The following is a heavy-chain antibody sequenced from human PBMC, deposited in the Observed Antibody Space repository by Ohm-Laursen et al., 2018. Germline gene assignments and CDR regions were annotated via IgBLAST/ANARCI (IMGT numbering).Heavy chain of an antibody. V-gene: IGHV3-74*01. CDR2: INGDGTIT. CDR3: VGGYITVFHY. CDR1: GFTFSNYW. Sequence: GSLRLSCAASGFTFSNYWMHWVRQAPGRGLVWVSRINGDGTITNYADSVKGRFTITRDNAKNTVNLEMSSLGAEDTALYYCVGGYITVFHYWGQGTLLSVSS. D-gene: IGHD5-12*01. J-gene: IGHJ4*02.